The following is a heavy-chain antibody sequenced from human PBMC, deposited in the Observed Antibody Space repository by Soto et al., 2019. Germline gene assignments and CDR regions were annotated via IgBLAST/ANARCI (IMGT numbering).Heavy chain of an antibody. CDR3: ACHFCGGNSPAYYFDS. Sequence: QVLLVQSGAEVKKPGSSVKVSCKASGGTFSSYAINWVRQAPGQGLEWMGDIIPFFGTVNSAHKFQGRVTITADDSTNTACMALSSLSSEDTAVYSCACHFCGGNSPAYYFDSWGRGTLLTVSS. CDR1: GGTFSSYA. CDR2: IIPFFGTV. J-gene: IGHJ4*02. D-gene: IGHD2-21*02. V-gene: IGHV1-69*19.